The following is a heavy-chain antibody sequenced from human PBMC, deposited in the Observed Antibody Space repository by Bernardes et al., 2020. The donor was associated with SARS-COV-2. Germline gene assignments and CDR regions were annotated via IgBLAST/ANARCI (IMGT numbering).Heavy chain of an antibody. V-gene: IGHV3-33*08. J-gene: IGHJ4*02. CDR1: GFTFSSYG. Sequence: GGSLRLSCAASGFTFSSYGMHWVRQAPGKGLEWVAVIWYDGSNKYYADSVKGRFTISRDNSKNTLYLQMNSLRAEDTAVYYCARDSTDTGWYEFDYWGQGTLVTVSS. CDR3: ARDSTDTGWYEFDY. D-gene: IGHD6-19*01. CDR2: IWYDGSNK.